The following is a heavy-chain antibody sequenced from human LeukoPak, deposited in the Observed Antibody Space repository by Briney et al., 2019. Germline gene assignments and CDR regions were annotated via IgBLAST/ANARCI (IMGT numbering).Heavy chain of an antibody. CDR2: ISSDSSYI. CDR1: VFPFSAYS. V-gene: IGHV3-21*06. Sequence: GGSLRLSCAPSVFPFSAYSICWVRQAPGKGLEWVSSISSDSSYIFYADSVKGRFTISRDNAKGSLYLQLNSMRAEDTAAYYCARASSVVVTAQARPLDYWGQGSLVTVSS. CDR3: ARASSVVVTAQARPLDY. D-gene: IGHD2-21*02. J-gene: IGHJ4*02.